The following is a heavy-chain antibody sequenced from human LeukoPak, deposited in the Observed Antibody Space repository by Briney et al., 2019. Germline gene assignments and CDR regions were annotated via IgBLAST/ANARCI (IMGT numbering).Heavy chain of an antibody. V-gene: IGHV4-38-2*01. CDR1: GYSITALSY. D-gene: IGHD1-1*01. CDR2: VYRGVTT. Sequence: PSETLSLTCAVSGYSITALSYGVWIRPSPGKGLEWIASVYRGVTTYYNPSLRSRVSISVDTSNNHFSLKLTSVTAADTAVYYCGRGFGTNNDRYWVNPWGQGTLVTVSS. CDR3: GRGFGTNNDRYWVNP. J-gene: IGHJ5*02.